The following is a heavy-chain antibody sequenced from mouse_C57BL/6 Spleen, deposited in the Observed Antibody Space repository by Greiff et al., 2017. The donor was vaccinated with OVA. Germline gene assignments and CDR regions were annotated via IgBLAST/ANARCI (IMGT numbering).Heavy chain of an antibody. CDR1: GYTFTSYW. CDR2: IDPSDSYT. D-gene: IGHD2-4*01. CDR3: ARLGDYDEFAY. J-gene: IGHJ3*01. Sequence: VQLQQSGAELVMPGASVKLSCKASGYTFTSYWMHWVKQRPGQGLEWIGEIDPSDSYTNYNQKFKGKSTLTVDKSSSTAYMQLSSLTSEDSAVYYCARLGDYDEFAYWGQGTLVTVSA. V-gene: IGHV1-69*01.